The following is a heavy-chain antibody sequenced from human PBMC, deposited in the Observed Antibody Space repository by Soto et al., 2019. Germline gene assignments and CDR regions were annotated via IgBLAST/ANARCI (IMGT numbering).Heavy chain of an antibody. J-gene: IGHJ6*02. CDR2: IIPIFGTA. CDR1: GGTFSSYA. Sequence: ASVKVSCKASGGTFSSYAISWVRQAPGQGLEWMGGIIPIFGTANYAQKFQGRVTITADESTSTAYMELSTLRSEDTAVYYCASNYDSWSGYYPPYYYYYGMDVWGQGTTVTVSS. V-gene: IGHV1-69*13. D-gene: IGHD3-3*01. CDR3: ASNYDSWSGYYPPYYYYYGMDV.